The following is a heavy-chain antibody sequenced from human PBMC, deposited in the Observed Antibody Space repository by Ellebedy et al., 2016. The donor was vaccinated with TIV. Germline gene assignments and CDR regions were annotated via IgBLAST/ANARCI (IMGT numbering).Heavy chain of an antibody. CDR2: INHSGST. CDR3: ARVGRSRLTLVRGVTRWFDP. D-gene: IGHD3-10*01. J-gene: IGHJ5*02. V-gene: IGHV4-34*01. CDR1: GGSFSGYY. Sequence: GSLRLSXAVYGGSFSGYYWSWIRQPPGKGLEWIGEINHSGSTNYIPSLKSRVTISVDTSKNQFSLKVTSVTAADTGIYYCARVGRSRLTLVRGVTRWFDPWGQGTLVSVSS.